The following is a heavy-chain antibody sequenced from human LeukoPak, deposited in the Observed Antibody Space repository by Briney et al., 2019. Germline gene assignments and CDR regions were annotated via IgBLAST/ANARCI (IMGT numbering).Heavy chain of an antibody. J-gene: IGHJ4*02. D-gene: IGHD6-13*01. V-gene: IGHV1-2*02. CDR2: INPNSGGT. CDR3: ARAGDDSWWIIYYFDY. Sequence: EASVKVSCKASGYTFTGYYMHWVRQAPGQGLEWMGWINPNSGGTNYAQKFQGRVTMTRDTSISTAYMELSRLRSDDTAVYYCARAGDDSWWIIYYFDYWGQGTLVTVSS. CDR1: GYTFTGYY.